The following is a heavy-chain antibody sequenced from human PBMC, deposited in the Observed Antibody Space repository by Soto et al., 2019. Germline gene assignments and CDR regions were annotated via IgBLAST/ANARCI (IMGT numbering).Heavy chain of an antibody. V-gene: IGHV1-69*01. Sequence: QVQLVQSGAEVKKPGSSVKVSCKASGGTFSSYAISWVRQAPGQGLEWMGGIIPIFGTANYAQKFQGRVKITADESTSTAYMELSSLRSEDTAVYYCARRMTSESTRHNWFDPWGQGTLVTVSS. J-gene: IGHJ5*02. CDR3: ARRMTSESTRHNWFDP. CDR1: GGTFSSYA. CDR2: IIPIFGTA. D-gene: IGHD4-17*01.